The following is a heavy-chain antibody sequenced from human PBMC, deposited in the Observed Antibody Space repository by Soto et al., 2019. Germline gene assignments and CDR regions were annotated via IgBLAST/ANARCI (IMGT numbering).Heavy chain of an antibody. J-gene: IGHJ4*02. CDR3: AREGSYHDFDY. D-gene: IGHD3-22*01. V-gene: IGHV1-18*01. CDR1: GYTFTSYG. Sequence: QVQLVQSGAEVKKPGASVKVSCKASGYTFTSYGISWVRQAPGQGLAWMGWISGYNGDTNYAQKFQGRAPLTTDTSTSTAYLEVMTLRSDDTAVYYCAREGSYHDFDYWGLGTLVTVSS. CDR2: ISGYNGDT.